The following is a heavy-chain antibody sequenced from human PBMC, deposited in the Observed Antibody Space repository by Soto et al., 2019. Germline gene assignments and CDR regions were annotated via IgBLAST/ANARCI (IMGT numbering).Heavy chain of an antibody. V-gene: IGHV5-51*01. CDR2: IYPGDSDT. J-gene: IGHJ6*02. CDR1: GYSFTGYW. CDR3: ARHGSSSSVSYYYGMDV. D-gene: IGHD6-6*01. Sequence: PGESLKISCKGSGYSFTGYWIGWVRQMPGKGLEWMGIIYPGDSDTRYSPSFQGQVTISADKSISTAYLQWSSLKASDTAMYYCARHGSSSSVSYYYGMDVWGQGTTVTVSS.